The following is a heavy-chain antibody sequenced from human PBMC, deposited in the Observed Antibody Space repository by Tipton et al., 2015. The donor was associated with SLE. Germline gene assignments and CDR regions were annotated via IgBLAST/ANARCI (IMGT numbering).Heavy chain of an antibody. CDR1: GFSFRSFG. J-gene: IGHJ4*02. Sequence: SLRLSCTASGFSFRSFGMHWVRQAPGKGLDWVAGTWFDDSDTSYADSVKGRFTISRDNSKNTVFLQMNDLRGEDTAVYYCAKDPGYHGPGSSFADWGQGTLVTVSS. CDR2: TWFDDSDT. D-gene: IGHD3-10*01. V-gene: IGHV3-33*06. CDR3: AKDPGYHGPGSSFAD.